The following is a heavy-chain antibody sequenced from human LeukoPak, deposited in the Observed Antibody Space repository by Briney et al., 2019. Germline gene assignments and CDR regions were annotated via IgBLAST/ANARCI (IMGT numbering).Heavy chain of an antibody. CDR3: ARGVAARHDGYFDY. CDR2: IYSGGST. CDR1: GFTVSSNY. V-gene: IGHV3-66*01. Sequence: GGSLRLSCAASGFTVSSNYMSWVRQAPGKGLEWVSVIYSGGSTYYADSVKGRFTISRDNSKNTLYLQMNSLRAEDTAVYYCARGVAARHDGYFDYWGQGTLVTVSS. J-gene: IGHJ4*02. D-gene: IGHD6-6*01.